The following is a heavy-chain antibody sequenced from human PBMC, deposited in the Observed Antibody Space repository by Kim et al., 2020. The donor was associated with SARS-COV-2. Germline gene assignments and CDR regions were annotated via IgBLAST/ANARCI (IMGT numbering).Heavy chain of an antibody. V-gene: IGHV4-59*01. CDR1: GGSISSYY. J-gene: IGHJ4*02. Sequence: SETLSLTCTVSGGSISSYYWSWIRQPPGKGLEWIGYIYYSGSTNYNPSLKSRVTISVDTSKNQFSLKLSSVTAADTAVYYCARGGDGYSGPKGFAYWGQGTLVTVSS. CDR2: IYYSGST. CDR3: ARGGDGYSGPKGFAY. D-gene: IGHD5-12*01.